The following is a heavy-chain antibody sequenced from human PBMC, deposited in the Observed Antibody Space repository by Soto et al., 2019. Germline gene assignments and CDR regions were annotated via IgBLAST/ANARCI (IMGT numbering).Heavy chain of an antibody. V-gene: IGHV4-4*07. CDR2: IYTSGST. Sequence: SETLSLTCTVSGGSISSYYWSWIRQPSGKGLEWIGRIYTSGSTNYNPSLKSRVTMSVDTSKNQFSLKLSSATAADTAVYYCARDLKFGQADYWGQGSQVTVSS. CDR3: ARDLKFGQADY. D-gene: IGHD3-10*01. J-gene: IGHJ4*02. CDR1: GGSISSYY.